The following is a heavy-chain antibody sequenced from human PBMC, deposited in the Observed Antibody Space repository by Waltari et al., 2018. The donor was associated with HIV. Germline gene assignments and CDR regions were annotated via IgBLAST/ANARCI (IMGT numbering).Heavy chain of an antibody. Sequence: QVQLQESGPGLVKPSQTLSLTCTVSGGSTSRGSYYWSRIRQPAGKGLEWIGRIYTSGSTNYNPSLKSRVTISVDTSKNQFSLKLSSVTAADTAVYYCARGGSYGGYYFDYWGQGTLVTVSS. CDR1: GGSTSRGSYY. V-gene: IGHV4-61*02. J-gene: IGHJ4*02. CDR2: IYTSGST. D-gene: IGHD4-17*01. CDR3: ARGGSYGGYYFDY.